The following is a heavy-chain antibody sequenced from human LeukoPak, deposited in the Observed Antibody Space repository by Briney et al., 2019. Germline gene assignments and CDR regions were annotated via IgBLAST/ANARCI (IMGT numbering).Heavy chain of an antibody. J-gene: IGHJ4*02. CDR2: INHSGTT. CDR3: ARGLGTMIVV. CDR1: SGSISSYY. D-gene: IGHD3-22*01. V-gene: IGHV4-34*01. Sequence: SETLSLTCTVSSGSISSYYWYWIRQPPGKGLEWIGEINHSGTTSYNPSLKSRVTISQDTSNNQFSLKLSSVTAADTAVYYCARGLGTMIVVWGQGTLVTVSS.